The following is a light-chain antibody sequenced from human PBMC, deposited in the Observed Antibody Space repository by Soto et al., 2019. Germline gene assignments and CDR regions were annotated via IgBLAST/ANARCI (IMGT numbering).Light chain of an antibody. V-gene: IGKV1-6*01. CDR1: QGIRNA. J-gene: IGKJ2*01. Sequence: AIQMTQSPSSLSASVGDRVTITCRASQGIRNALGWYQQKPGKAPKLLIYAASTLQSGVPSRFSGSGSGTDFTLTISSLQSEDFAVYYCHQYDDGPYTFGQGTKVDIK. CDR2: AAS. CDR3: HQYDDGPYT.